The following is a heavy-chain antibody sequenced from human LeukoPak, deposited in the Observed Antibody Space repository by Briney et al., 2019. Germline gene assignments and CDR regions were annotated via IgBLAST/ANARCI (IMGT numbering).Heavy chain of an antibody. CDR1: GFTFSDYY. J-gene: IGHJ4*02. CDR2: ISGGSTTI. Sequence: PGGSLRLSCVASGFTFSDYYMSWIRQAPGKGLEWISYISGGSTTIYYADSVKGRFTISRDSAKNSLYLQMNSLRADDTAVYYCARGSRTMSIGWPLFESWGQGTLVTVSS. V-gene: IGHV3-11*01. D-gene: IGHD6-19*01. CDR3: ARGSRTMSIGWPLFES.